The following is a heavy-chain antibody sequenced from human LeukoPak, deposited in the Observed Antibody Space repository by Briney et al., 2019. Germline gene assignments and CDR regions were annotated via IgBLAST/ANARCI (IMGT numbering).Heavy chain of an antibody. D-gene: IGHD3-10*01. CDR3: ARGWFGEALDY. Sequence: ASVKVSCKASGGTFSSYAISWVPQAPGQGLEWMGGIIPIFGTANYAQKFQGRVTITTDESTSTAYMELSSLRSEDTAVYYCARGWFGEALDYWGQGTLVTVSS. CDR2: IIPIFGTA. CDR1: GGTFSSYA. V-gene: IGHV1-69*05. J-gene: IGHJ4*02.